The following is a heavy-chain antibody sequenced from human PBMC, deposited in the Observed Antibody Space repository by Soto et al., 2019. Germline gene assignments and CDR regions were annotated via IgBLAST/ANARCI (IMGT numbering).Heavy chain of an antibody. V-gene: IGHV4-59*01. J-gene: IGHJ6*02. Sequence: QVQLQESGPGLVKPSETLSLTCTVSGGSISSYYWSWIRQPPGKGLEWIGYIYYSGSTNYNPSLKSRVTISVDTSKNQFSLKLSSVTAADKAVYYCAKEGSKDYYYYYAMDVWGQGTTVTVSS. CDR1: GGSISSYY. CDR3: AKEGSKDYYYYYAMDV. CDR2: IYYSGST.